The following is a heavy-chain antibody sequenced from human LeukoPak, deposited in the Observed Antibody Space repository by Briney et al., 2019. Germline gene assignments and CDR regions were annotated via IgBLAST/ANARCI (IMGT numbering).Heavy chain of an antibody. J-gene: IGHJ5*02. CDR1: GESFSGYF. D-gene: IGHD3-10*01. V-gene: IGHV4-34*01. CDR2: INHGGST. Sequence: PSETLSLTCAVCGESFSGYFWSWIRQPPGKGLEWIGEINHGGSTNYTPSLKSRVTISIDTSTHQFSLRLSSVTAADTAVYFCARGVRGVTHGGVIDWLDPWSQGTLVTVPS. CDR3: ARGVRGVTHGGVIDWLDP.